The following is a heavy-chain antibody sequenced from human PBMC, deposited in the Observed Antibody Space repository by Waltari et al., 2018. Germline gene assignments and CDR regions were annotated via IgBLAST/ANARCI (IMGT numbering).Heavy chain of an antibody. D-gene: IGHD3-9*01. Sequence: VQLQESGPGLVKPSVTLSLTSAVSGGSLSSSNWWSWVRQPPGKGLEWIGEIYHSGSTNYNPSLKSRVTISVDKSKNQFSLKLSSVTAADTAVYYCARAPRYLGDYYGMDVWGQGTTVTVSS. CDR1: GGSLSSSNW. CDR2: IYHSGST. V-gene: IGHV4-4*02. CDR3: ARAPRYLGDYYGMDV. J-gene: IGHJ6*02.